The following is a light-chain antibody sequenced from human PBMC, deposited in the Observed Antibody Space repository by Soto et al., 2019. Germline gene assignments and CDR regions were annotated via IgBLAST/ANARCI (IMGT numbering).Light chain of an antibody. CDR3: NSYTSSSTLV. Sequence: QSALTQPASVSGSPGQSITISCTGTSNDVGGYNYVSWYQQHPGKAPQLIIYQVSNRPAGVSNRFSGSKSGNTASLTISGLQAEDEADYYGNSYTSSSTLVFGTGTKLTVL. CDR2: QVS. V-gene: IGLV2-14*01. CDR1: SNDVGGYNY. J-gene: IGLJ1*01.